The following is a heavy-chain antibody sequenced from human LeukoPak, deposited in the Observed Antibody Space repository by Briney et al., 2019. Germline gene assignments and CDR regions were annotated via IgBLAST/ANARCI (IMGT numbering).Heavy chain of an antibody. V-gene: IGHV4-30-2*01. CDR3: ARGTPATKGSGSPRRTPLDY. CDR2: IYHSGST. D-gene: IGHD3-10*01. J-gene: IGHJ4*02. Sequence: SETLSLTCTVSGGSISSGGYYWSWIRQPPGKGLEWIGYIYHSGSTYYNPSHKSRVTISVDRSKNQFSLKLSSVTAADTAVYYCARGTPATKGSGSPRRTPLDYWGQGTLVTVSS. CDR1: GGSISSGGYY.